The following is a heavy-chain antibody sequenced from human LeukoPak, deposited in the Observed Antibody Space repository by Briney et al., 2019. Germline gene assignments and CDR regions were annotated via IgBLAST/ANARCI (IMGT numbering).Heavy chain of an antibody. J-gene: IGHJ4*02. CDR1: GGSISSSSYY. CDR3: ASPILMVRGVIWETSDY. V-gene: IGHV4-39*01. Sequence: SETLSLTCTVSGGSISSSSYYWGWIRQPPGKGLEWIGSIYYSGSTYYNPSLKSRVTISVDTSKNQFSLKLSSVTAADTAVYYCASPILMVRGVIWETSDYWGQGTLVTVSS. CDR2: IYYSGST. D-gene: IGHD3-10*01.